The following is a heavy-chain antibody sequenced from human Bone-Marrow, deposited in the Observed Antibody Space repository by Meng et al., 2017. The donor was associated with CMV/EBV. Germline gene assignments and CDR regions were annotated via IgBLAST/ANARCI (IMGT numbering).Heavy chain of an antibody. CDR1: GFTFSSYW. CDR2: IDFVGSSR. D-gene: IGHD5-18*01. V-gene: IGHV3-74*01. Sequence: GGSLRLSCAASGFTFSSYWMHWVRQAPGKGLVWVARIDFVGSSRTYVDTVQGRFTVSRDNAKNTLYLEMNSLRPEDTAVYYCTRDNRDMAAMCDPWGQGTLVTVSS. J-gene: IGHJ5*02. CDR3: TRDNRDMAAMCDP.